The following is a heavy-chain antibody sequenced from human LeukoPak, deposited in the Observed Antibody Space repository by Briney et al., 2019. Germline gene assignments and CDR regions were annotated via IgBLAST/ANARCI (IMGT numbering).Heavy chain of an antibody. Sequence: GGSLRLSCAASGFTFSSYSMNWVRQAPGKGLEWVSSISSSSSYIYYADSVKGRFTISRDNAKNSLYLQMNSLRAEDTAVYCCARDLYYDILTGYFDYWGQGTLVTVSS. J-gene: IGHJ4*02. CDR2: ISSSSSYI. CDR1: GFTFSSYS. CDR3: ARDLYYDILTGYFDY. D-gene: IGHD3-9*01. V-gene: IGHV3-21*01.